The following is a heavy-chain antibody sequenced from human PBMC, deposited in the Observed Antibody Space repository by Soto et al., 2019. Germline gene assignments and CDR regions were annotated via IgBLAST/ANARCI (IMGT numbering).Heavy chain of an antibody. CDR2: IIPIFGTA. V-gene: IGHV1-69*05. CDR1: GGTFSSYA. Sequence: SVKRSCKSSGGTFSSYAISWVRQAPGQGLEWMGGIIPIFGTANYAQKFQGRVTMTRDTSTSTVYMDLRSLTSEDTAVYYCARDHSISSSGAWWLDPWGQGTLVTVSS. CDR3: ARDHSISSSGAWWLDP. J-gene: IGHJ5*02. D-gene: IGHD6-13*01.